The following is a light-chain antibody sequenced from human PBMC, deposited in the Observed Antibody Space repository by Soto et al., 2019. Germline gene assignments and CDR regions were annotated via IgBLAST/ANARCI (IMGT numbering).Light chain of an antibody. CDR1: SSDVGSYNL. V-gene: IGLV2-23*01. Sequence: QSALTQPASVSGSPGQSITISCTGTSSDVGSYNLVSWYQQHPGKAPKLMIYEGSKRPSGVSNRFSGSKSGNTASLTISGLQAEDEADYYCCSYAGSSLYVFGTGTKQTVL. CDR2: EGS. J-gene: IGLJ1*01. CDR3: CSYAGSSLYV.